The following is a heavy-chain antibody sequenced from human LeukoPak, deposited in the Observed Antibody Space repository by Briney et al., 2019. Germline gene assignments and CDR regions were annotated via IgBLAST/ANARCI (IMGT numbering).Heavy chain of an antibody. V-gene: IGHV4-34*01. D-gene: IGHD3-3*01. CDR1: GGSFSGYY. CDR2: INHSGST. J-gene: IGHJ6*03. Sequence: SETLSLTCAVYGGSFSGYYWSWIRQPPGKGLEWIGEINHSGSTNYNPSLKSRVTISVDTSKNQFSLKLSSVTAADTAVHYCARHVGFVFGRYCYYMAVWGKGTTVTISS. CDR3: ARHVGFVFGRYCYYMAV.